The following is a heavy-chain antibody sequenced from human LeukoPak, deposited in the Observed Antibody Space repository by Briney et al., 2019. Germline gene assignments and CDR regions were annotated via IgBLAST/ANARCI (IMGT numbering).Heavy chain of an antibody. Sequence: SETLSLTCAVYGGSFSGYYWSWIRQPPGKGLEWIGEINHGGSTNYNPSLKSRVTISVDTSKNQFSLKLSSVTAADTAVYYCARDRLGAYVGFDYWGQGTLVTVSS. D-gene: IGHD3-16*01. V-gene: IGHV4-34*01. CDR1: GGSFSGYY. J-gene: IGHJ4*02. CDR2: INHGGST. CDR3: ARDRLGAYVGFDY.